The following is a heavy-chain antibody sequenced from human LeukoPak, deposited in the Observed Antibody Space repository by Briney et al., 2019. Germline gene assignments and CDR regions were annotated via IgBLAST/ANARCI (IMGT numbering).Heavy chain of an antibody. Sequence: GGSLRLSCAASGFTFSSYAMSWVRQAPGKGLEWVSAISGSGGSTYYADSVKGRFTISRDNSKNTLYLQMNSLRAEDTAVYYCAKSEPTMAVAPAQGFDPLGQGTLVTVSS. V-gene: IGHV3-23*01. CDR1: GFTFSSYA. D-gene: IGHD6-19*01. CDR3: AKSEPTMAVAPAQGFDP. J-gene: IGHJ5*02. CDR2: ISGSGGST.